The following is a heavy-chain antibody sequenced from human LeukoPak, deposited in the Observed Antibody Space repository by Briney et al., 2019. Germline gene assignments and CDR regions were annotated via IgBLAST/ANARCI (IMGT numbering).Heavy chain of an antibody. J-gene: IGHJ4*02. CDR1: GGSIRSDNW. D-gene: IGHD3-22*01. CDR3: ARVGYYYDSSAYYYEGASDY. Sequence: SETLSLTCAVSGGSIRSDNWWSWVRQPPGKGLEWIGEIYYSGTTNYKPSLKSRVTISVDKSKNQFSLKLSSVTAADTAVYYCARVGYYYDSSAYYYEGASDYWGQGTLVTVSS. V-gene: IGHV4-4*02. CDR2: IYYSGTT.